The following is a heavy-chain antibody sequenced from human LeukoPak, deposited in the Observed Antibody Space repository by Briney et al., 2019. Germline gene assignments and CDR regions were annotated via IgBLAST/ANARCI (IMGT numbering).Heavy chain of an antibody. CDR2: IRYDGSNK. V-gene: IGHV3-30*02. Sequence: GGSLRLSCAASGLTFSSYGMHWVREAPGKGLEWVAFIRYDGSNKYYADSVKGRFTISRDNSKNTLYLQMNSLRAEDTAVYYCAKEKWFGELSPFDPWGQGTLVTVSS. D-gene: IGHD3-10*01. CDR1: GLTFSSYG. CDR3: AKEKWFGELSPFDP. J-gene: IGHJ5*02.